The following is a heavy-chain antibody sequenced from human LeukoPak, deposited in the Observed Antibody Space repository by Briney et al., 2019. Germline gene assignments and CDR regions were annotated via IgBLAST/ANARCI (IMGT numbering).Heavy chain of an antibody. J-gene: IGHJ4*02. D-gene: IGHD3-3*01. CDR1: GGTFSSYA. CDR3: ARSYSDFWSGNVRYLLGY. V-gene: IGHV1-69*05. Sequence: SVKVSCKASGGTFSSYAISWVRQAPGQGLEWMGRIIPIFGTANYAQKFQGRVTITTDESTSTAYMELSSLRSEDTAVYYCARSYSDFWSGNVRYLLGYWGQGTLVSVSS. CDR2: IIPIFGTA.